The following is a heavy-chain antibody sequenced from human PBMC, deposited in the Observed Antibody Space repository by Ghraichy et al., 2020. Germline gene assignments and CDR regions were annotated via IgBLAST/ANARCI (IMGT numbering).Heavy chain of an antibody. CDR3: AREDRYGTSPRYAFDI. CDR1: GVSVTTPGYY. J-gene: IGHJ3*02. D-gene: IGHD5-24*01. CDR2: MYVTGDT. Sequence: TLSLTCTVSGVSVTTPGYYWAWVRQQPEKGLEWIGYMYVTGDTYYSPSFRSRATISFDTSQNHFSLEMKSVTAADTATYYCAREDRYGTSPRYAFDIWGQGTTVTVAS. V-gene: IGHV4-31*03.